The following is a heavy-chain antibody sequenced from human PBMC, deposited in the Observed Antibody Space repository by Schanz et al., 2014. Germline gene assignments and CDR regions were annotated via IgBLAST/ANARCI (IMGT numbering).Heavy chain of an antibody. D-gene: IGHD6-13*01. J-gene: IGHJ4*02. CDR2: IIPVLNIA. CDR3: ASSGAGYSSSWDFDY. V-gene: IGHV1-69*02. CDR1: GGTFSSYT. Sequence: QLQLVQSGAEVKKPGSSVKVSCKLSGGTFSSYTISWMRQAPGQGLEWMGKIIPVLNIATYAQRFQGRVSITADTSTNTAYMELSSLTSEDTAVYYCASSGAGYSSSWDFDYWGQGTLXTVSA.